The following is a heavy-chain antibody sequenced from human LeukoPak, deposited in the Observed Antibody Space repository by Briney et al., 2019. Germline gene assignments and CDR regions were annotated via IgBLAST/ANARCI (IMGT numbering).Heavy chain of an antibody. CDR2: IYPGDSDS. CDR3: ARLVPGLKDSRYFDY. D-gene: IGHD6-13*01. CDR1: GYSFTSYW. V-gene: IGHV5-51*01. Sequence: GESLKISCKGSGYSFTSYWIGWVRQMPGKGLEWMGIIYPGDSDSRYSPSFQGQVTISADKSISTAYLQWSSLKASDTAMYCARLVPGLKDSRYFDYWGQGTLVTVSS. J-gene: IGHJ4*02.